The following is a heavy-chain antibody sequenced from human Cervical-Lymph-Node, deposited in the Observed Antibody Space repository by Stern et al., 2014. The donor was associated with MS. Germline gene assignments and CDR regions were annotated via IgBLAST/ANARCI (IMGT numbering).Heavy chain of an antibody. J-gene: IGHJ5*02. D-gene: IGHD3-16*01. Sequence: EVQLVESGGGMVQPGRSLRLSCEASGFKFADFAMHWVRQAPGKGLEWVSGLGWNSEGRGYADSVQGRFTISRDNAKSSLYLQMNSLTAEDTALYYCAKADDYAAGIDAWGQGTLVVVSS. CDR2: LGWNSEGR. CDR1: GFKFADFA. CDR3: AKADDYAAGIDA. V-gene: IGHV3-9*01.